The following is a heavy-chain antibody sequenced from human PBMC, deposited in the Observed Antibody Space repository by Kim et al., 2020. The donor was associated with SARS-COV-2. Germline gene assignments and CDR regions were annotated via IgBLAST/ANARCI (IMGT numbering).Heavy chain of an antibody. CDR3: ARVHSGSYDY. V-gene: IGHV1-3*01. Sequence: NTKYSQQFQGRVTITRDTSASTAYMELSSLRSEDTAVYYCARVHSGSYDYWGQGTLVTVSS. J-gene: IGHJ4*02. CDR2: NT. D-gene: IGHD1-26*01.